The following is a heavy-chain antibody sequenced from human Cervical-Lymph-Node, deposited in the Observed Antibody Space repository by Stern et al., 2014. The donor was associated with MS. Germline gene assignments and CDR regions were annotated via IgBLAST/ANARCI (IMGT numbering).Heavy chain of an antibody. CDR3: ARDLAGDGDLYLDY. D-gene: IGHD7-27*01. J-gene: IGHJ4*02. CDR1: GYTITGYY. Sequence: QVQLVQSGAEVKKPGASVKVSCKASGYTITGYYIHWVRQAPGQGLELMGWINANSGATKYAQNFQGRFTMTRDTSISTAHMELSGLRADDTAVYYCARDLAGDGDLYLDYWGQGTLVTVSS. CDR2: INANSGAT. V-gene: IGHV1-2*02.